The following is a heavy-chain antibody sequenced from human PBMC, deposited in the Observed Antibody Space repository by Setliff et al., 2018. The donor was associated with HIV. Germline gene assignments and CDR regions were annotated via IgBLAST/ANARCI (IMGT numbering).Heavy chain of an antibody. CDR3: VRGVQSPPHYSYYYMDV. D-gene: IGHD3-3*01. CDR1: GGTFSSYT. V-gene: IGHV1-69*02. J-gene: IGHJ6*03. CDR2: IIPILGIA. Sequence: SVKVSCKASGGTFSSYTISWVRQAPGQGLEWMGRIIPILGIASYAQRFQGKVTITADKSTSTAYMELTSLRFDDTAMYYCVRGVQSPPHYSYYYMDVWGEGTMVTVSS.